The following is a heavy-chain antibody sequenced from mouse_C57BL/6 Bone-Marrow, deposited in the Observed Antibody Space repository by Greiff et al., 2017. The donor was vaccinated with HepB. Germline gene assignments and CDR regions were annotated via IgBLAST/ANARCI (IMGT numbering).Heavy chain of an antibody. CDR3: ARDEHYYGSSYWYFDV. CDR2: INYDGSST. D-gene: IGHD1-1*01. J-gene: IGHJ1*03. CDR1: GFTFSDYY. Sequence: EVMLVESEGGLVQPGSSMKLSCTASGFTFSDYYMAWVRQVPEKGLEWVANINYDGSSTYYLDSLKSRFIISRDNAKNILYLQMSSLKSEDTATYYCARDEHYYGSSYWYFDVWGTGTTVTVSS. V-gene: IGHV5-16*01.